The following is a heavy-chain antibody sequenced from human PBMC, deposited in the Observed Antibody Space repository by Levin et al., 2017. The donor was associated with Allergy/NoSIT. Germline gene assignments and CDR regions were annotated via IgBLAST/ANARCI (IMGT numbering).Heavy chain of an antibody. D-gene: IGHD2-2*01. CDR3: ARGLSIVPAAMWSFFSKDY. V-gene: IGHV1-2*02. CDR2: INPNSGGT. Sequence: ASVKVSCKASGYTFTGYYMHWVRQAPGQGLEWMGWINPNSGGTNYAQKFQGRVTMTRDTSISTAYMELSRLRSDDTAVYYCARGLSIVPAAMWSFFSKDYWGQGTLVTVSS. CDR1: GYTFTGYY. J-gene: IGHJ4*02.